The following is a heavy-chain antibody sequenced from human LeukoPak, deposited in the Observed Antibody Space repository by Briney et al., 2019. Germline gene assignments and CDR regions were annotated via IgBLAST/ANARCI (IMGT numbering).Heavy chain of an antibody. Sequence: PGGSLRLSCTASGTTFTSAWMSWVRQAPGKGLEWVATIRSDASYKHYVDSVKGRLTISRDNSKNTLYLQMSSLRAEDTAVYYCAREDDYMAAGWFDPWGQGTLVTVSS. D-gene: IGHD4-11*01. CDR1: GTTFTSAW. CDR3: AREDDYMAAGWFDP. V-gene: IGHV3-7*01. CDR2: IRSDASYK. J-gene: IGHJ5*02.